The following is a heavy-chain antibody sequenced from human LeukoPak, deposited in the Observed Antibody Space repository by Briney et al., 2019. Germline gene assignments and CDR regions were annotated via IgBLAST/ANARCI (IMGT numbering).Heavy chain of an antibody. Sequence: SETLSLTCTVSGGSINSSGHYWGWIRQPPGKGLEWIGSIYYSGSTYYNPSLKSRVTISVDTSKNQFSLKLSSVTAADTAVYYCARQEITTSDYWGQGTLVIVPS. D-gene: IGHD3-22*01. CDR2: IYYSGST. J-gene: IGHJ4*02. CDR1: GGSINSSGHY. CDR3: ARQEITTSDY. V-gene: IGHV4-39*01.